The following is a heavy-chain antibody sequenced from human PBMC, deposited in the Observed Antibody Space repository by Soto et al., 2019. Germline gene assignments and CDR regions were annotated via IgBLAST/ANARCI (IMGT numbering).Heavy chain of an antibody. CDR3: ARSDFWSGYYTYY. CDR2: VYYTGNT. Sequence: SETLSLTCTVSGGSISSGDYHWSWIRQPPGKGLEWIGFVYYTGNTYYNPSLKSRVTISVDTSKNQFSLKLSSVTAADTAVYYCARSDFWSGYYTYYWGQGTLVTVSS. J-gene: IGHJ4*02. V-gene: IGHV4-30-4*08. D-gene: IGHD3-3*01. CDR1: GGSISSGDYH.